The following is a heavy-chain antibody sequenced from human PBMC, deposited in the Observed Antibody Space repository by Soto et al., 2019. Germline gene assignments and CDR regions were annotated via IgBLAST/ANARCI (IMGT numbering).Heavy chain of an antibody. D-gene: IGHD2-15*01. J-gene: IGHJ4*02. CDR2: IYTDEST. Sequence: QVQLQESGPGLVKPSETLSLTCTVSGGSISSYYWSWIRQPAGKGLEWIGRIYTDESTNYNPSLKSRITMSVDTSTNQFSRKRSSVTAADTAVYYCARVGGGHCSGGTCYTLDYWGQGTLVTVSS. V-gene: IGHV4-4*07. CDR3: ARVGGGHCSGGTCYTLDY. CDR1: GGSISSYY.